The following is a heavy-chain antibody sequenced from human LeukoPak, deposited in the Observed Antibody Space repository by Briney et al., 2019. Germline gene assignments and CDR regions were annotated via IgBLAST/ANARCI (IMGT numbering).Heavy chain of an antibody. Sequence: GASVKVSCKASGYTFTSYGISWVRQAPGQGLEWMGWISAYNGNTNYAQKLQGRVTMTTDTSTSTAYMELRSLRSDDTAVYYCARDRLFGVPAAQDYYYYYGMDVWGQGTTVTVSS. V-gene: IGHV1-18*01. D-gene: IGHD2-2*01. CDR2: ISAYNGNT. CDR3: ARDRLFGVPAAQDYYYYYGMDV. J-gene: IGHJ6*02. CDR1: GYTFTSYG.